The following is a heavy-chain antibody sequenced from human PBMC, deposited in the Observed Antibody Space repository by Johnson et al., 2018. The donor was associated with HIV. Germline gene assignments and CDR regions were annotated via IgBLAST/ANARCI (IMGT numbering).Heavy chain of an antibody. CDR3: AKEKYSISWLDAFDI. V-gene: IGHV3-66*01. J-gene: IGHJ3*02. CDR1: GFTVSSNY. Sequence: VQLVESGGGLVQPGGSLRLSCAASGFTVSSNYMSWVRQAPGKGLEWVSVIYSGGSTYYADSVKGRFTISRDNSKNTLYLQMNSLRAEETALYYCAKEKYSISWLDAFDIWGQGTMVTVSS. D-gene: IGHD6-13*01. CDR2: IYSGGST.